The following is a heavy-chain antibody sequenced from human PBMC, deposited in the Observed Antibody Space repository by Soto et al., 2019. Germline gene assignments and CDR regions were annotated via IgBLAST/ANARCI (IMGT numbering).Heavy chain of an antibody. CDR2: IYHSGST. CDR3: ARHYSYCGGDCYPSYYYYGMDV. Sequence: PSETLSLTCAVSGGSISSGGYSWSWIRQPPGKGLEWIGYIYHSGSTYYNPSLKSRVTISVDTSKNQFSLKLSSVTAADTAVYYCARHYSYCGGDCYPSYYYYGMDVWGQGTTVTVSS. CDR1: GGSISSGGYS. D-gene: IGHD2-21*02. V-gene: IGHV4-30-2*03. J-gene: IGHJ6*02.